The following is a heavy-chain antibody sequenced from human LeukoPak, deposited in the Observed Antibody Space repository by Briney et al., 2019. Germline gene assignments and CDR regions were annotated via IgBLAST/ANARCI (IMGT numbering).Heavy chain of an antibody. CDR1: GGSISSGGYY. CDR2: IYYSGST. CDR3: ARGSGYDFWSGYYTDY. V-gene: IGHV4-31*03. D-gene: IGHD3-3*01. Sequence: PSETLSLTCTVSGGSISSGGYYWSWIRQHPGKGLEWIGYIYYSGSTYYNPSLKSRVTLSVDTSKNQFSLKLSSVTAADTAVYYCARGSGYDFWSGYYTDYWGQGTLVTVSS. J-gene: IGHJ4*02.